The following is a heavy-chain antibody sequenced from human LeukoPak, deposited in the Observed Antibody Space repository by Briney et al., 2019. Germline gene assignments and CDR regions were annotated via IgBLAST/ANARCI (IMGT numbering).Heavy chain of an antibody. D-gene: IGHD6-13*01. J-gene: IGHJ4*02. CDR2: IYYSGST. CDR1: GGSISSGSYY. CDR3: ARSGYSSTPYYFDY. V-gene: IGHV4-61*01. Sequence: SETLSLTCTVSGGSISSGSYYWSWIRQPPGKGLEWIGYIYYSGSTNYNPSLKSRVTISVDTSKNQFSLKLSSVTAADTAVYYCARSGYSSTPYYFDYWGQGTLVTVSS.